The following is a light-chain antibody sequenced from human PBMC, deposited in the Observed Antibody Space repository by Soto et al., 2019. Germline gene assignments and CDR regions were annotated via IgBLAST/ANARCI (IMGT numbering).Light chain of an antibody. J-gene: IGKJ5*01. CDR1: QSVSSTY. Sequence: EIVLTQSPGTLSLSPEERATLSCRASQSVSSTYLAWYQHKPGQAPRLLIYGASSRATGIPDRFSGRGSGTDFTLTISRVEPEDFAVYYCQQYVSLPITFGQGTRLEI. CDR3: QQYVSLPIT. CDR2: GAS. V-gene: IGKV3-20*01.